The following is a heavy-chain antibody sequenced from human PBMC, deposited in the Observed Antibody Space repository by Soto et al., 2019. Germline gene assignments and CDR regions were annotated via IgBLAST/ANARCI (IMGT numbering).Heavy chain of an antibody. Sequence: EVQLVESGGGLVQPGGSLRLSCADSGFSFSSYWMHWVRQGPGKGLVWVSRINTDGSSTNYADSVKGRFTISRYNAKNTVELQVNILRAEDAAVDYCASSPGAYYIDGGQGTMVTFA. CDR3: ASSPGAYYID. CDR2: INTDGSST. CDR1: GFSFSSYW. D-gene: IGHD3-9*01. V-gene: IGHV3-74*01. J-gene: IGHJ3*01.